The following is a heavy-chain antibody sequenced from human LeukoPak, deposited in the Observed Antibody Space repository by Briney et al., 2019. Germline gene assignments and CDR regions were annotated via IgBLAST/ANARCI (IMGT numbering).Heavy chain of an antibody. D-gene: IGHD3-22*01. CDR3: ARDIYDSSGYYYGPFDY. CDR2: INTDGSST. V-gene: IGHV3-74*01. J-gene: IGHJ4*02. Sequence: GGSLRLSCAASGFTFSSYWMHWVRQAPGKGLVWGSHINTDGSSTSYADSVKGRFTISRDNAKNTLYLKMNSLRAEDTAVYYCARDIYDSSGYYYGPFDYWGQGTLVTVSS. CDR1: GFTFSSYW.